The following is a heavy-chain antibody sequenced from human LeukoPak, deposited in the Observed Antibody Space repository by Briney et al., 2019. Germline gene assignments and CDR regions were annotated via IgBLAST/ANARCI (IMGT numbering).Heavy chain of an antibody. Sequence: GESLKISCKGSGYSFTSYWIGWVRQMPGKGLEWMGIIYPGDSDTRYSPSFQGQVTISADKSISTAYLQWSSLKASDTAMHYCARSWSIAAPGVMLAFDIWGQGTMVTVSS. CDR3: ARSWSIAAPGVMLAFDI. CDR2: IYPGDSDT. CDR1: GYSFTSYW. D-gene: IGHD6-6*01. J-gene: IGHJ3*02. V-gene: IGHV5-51*01.